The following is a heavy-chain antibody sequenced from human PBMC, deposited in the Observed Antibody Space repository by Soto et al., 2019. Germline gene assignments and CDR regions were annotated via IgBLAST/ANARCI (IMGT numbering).Heavy chain of an antibody. V-gene: IGHV1-2*04. CDR3: AREIAAAGSGVGRFDP. J-gene: IGHJ5*02. Sequence: ASVKVSCKASGYTFTGYYMHWVRQAPGQGLEWMGWINPNSGGTNYAQKFQGWVTMTRDTSISTAYMELSRLRSDDTAVYYCAREIAAAGSGVGRFDPWGQGTLVTVSS. CDR2: INPNSGGT. D-gene: IGHD6-13*01. CDR1: GYTFTGYY.